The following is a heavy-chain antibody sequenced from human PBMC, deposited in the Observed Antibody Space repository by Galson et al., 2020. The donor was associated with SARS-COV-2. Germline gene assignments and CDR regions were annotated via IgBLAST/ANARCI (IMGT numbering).Heavy chain of an antibody. V-gene: IGHV4-39*07. CDR2: IFYSGST. Sequence: SETLSLTCTVSGDSIRSSSQYWGWIRQPPGEGMAWIESIFYSGSTYYNPSLKSRATISVDMSKSQFSLSLSSVTAADTALYYCVRDRGFSSPGYFDFWGLGILVSVSS. CDR1: GDSIRSSSQY. J-gene: IGHJ4*02. CDR3: VRDRGFSSPGYFDF.